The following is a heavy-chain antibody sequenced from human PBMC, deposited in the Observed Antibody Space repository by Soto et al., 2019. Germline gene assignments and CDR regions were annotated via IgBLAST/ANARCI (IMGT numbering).Heavy chain of an antibody. CDR2: ISWNSGSI. D-gene: IGHD2-15*01. CDR1: GFTFDDYA. Sequence: EVQLVESGGGLVQPGRSLRLSCAASGFTFDDYAMHWVRQAPGKGLEWVSGISWNSGSIGYADSVKGRFTISRDNAKNSLYLQMNSLRADDTALYYCGKVGKYCSGGSCYSGAFDIWGQGTMVTVSS. J-gene: IGHJ3*02. CDR3: GKVGKYCSGGSCYSGAFDI. V-gene: IGHV3-9*01.